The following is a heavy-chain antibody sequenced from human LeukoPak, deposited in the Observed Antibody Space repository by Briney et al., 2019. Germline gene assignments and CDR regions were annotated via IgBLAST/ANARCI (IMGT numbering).Heavy chain of an antibody. D-gene: IGHD6-6*01. V-gene: IGHV4-59*01. CDR1: GGSISSYY. Sequence: SETLSLTCTASGGSISSYYWSWIRQPPGKGLEWXXXIXYSGSTNYNPSLKSRVTISVDTSKNQFSLKLSSVTAADTAVYYCARDSKYSSSVRTHYYYMDVWGKGTTVTVSS. CDR2: IXYSGST. J-gene: IGHJ6*03. CDR3: ARDSKYSSSVRTHYYYMDV.